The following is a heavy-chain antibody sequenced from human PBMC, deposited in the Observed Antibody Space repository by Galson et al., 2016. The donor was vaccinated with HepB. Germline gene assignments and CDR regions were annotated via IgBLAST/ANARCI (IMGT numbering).Heavy chain of an antibody. V-gene: IGHV3-9*01. D-gene: IGHD5-24*01. Sequence: SLRLSCAASGFSFDGYAFHWVRQAPGKGLEWVSGISSNGSIVAFAEYVKGRFSIYRDNARNQLFMQMNSLRPDDTALYSCVRDGAKAELFYGLGVWGTGTTVTVSS. CDR2: ISSNGSIV. CDR3: VRDGAKAELFYGLGV. J-gene: IGHJ6*04. CDR1: GFSFDGYA.